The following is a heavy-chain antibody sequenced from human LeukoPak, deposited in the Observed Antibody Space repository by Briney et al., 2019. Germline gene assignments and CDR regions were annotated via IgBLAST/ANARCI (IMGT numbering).Heavy chain of an antibody. Sequence: PGRSLRLSCAASGFTFDDSAMHWVRQRPGKGLEWVSGISWNSGFIAYADSVKGRFTISRDNAKNSLYLQMNSLRAEDTAVYYCARDLNWETYWGQGTLVSVSS. J-gene: IGHJ4*02. CDR3: ARDLNWETY. CDR1: GFTFDDSA. V-gene: IGHV3-9*01. D-gene: IGHD7-27*01. CDR2: ISWNSGFI.